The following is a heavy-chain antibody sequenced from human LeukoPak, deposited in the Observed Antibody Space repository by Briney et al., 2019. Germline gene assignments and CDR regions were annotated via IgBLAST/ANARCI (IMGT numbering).Heavy chain of an antibody. CDR3: ARRRNYGRNYYIGV. CDR1: GGSFSNYY. Sequence: SETLSLTCAVYGGSFSNYYWSWIRQPPGKGLEWIGEINDSGRINYNPSLMSRATVSVDTSKNHFSLRLTSVTATDTAVYYCARRRNYGRNYYIGVWGNGATVSV. V-gene: IGHV4-34*01. D-gene: IGHD1-7*01. CDR2: INDSGRI. J-gene: IGHJ6*03.